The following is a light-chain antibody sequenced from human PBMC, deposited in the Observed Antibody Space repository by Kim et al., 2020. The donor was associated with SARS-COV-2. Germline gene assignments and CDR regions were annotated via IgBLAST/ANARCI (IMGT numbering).Light chain of an antibody. CDR2: KAS. CDR1: QSLSER. J-gene: IGKJ3*01. CDR3: QQYKSYSFT. V-gene: IGKV1-5*03. Sequence: DIQMTQSPSTLSAYVGDRVIITCRASQSLSERLAWYQHKPGKAPKLLIYKASSLESGVPSRFSGSGSGTEFTLTISSLQPDDFATYYCQQYKSYSFTFGPGTKVDIK.